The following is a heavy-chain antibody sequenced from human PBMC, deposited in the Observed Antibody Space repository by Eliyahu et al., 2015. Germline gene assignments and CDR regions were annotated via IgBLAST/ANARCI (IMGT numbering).Heavy chain of an antibody. Sequence: QVQLVQSGAEVKKPGSSVKVSCXASGGTFSSYAISWVRQAPGQGLEWMGRIIPILGIANYAQKFQGRVTITADKSTSTAYMELSSLRSEDTAVYYCARDAPEYSGYTFDYWGQGTLVTVSS. CDR2: IIPILGIA. V-gene: IGHV1-69*04. J-gene: IGHJ4*02. CDR1: GGTFSSYA. D-gene: IGHD5-12*01. CDR3: ARDAPEYSGYTFDY.